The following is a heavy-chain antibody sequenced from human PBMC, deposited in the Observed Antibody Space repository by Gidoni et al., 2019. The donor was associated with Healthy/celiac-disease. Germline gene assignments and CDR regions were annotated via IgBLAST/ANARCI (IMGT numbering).Heavy chain of an antibody. V-gene: IGHV3-13*01. CDR2: IGTAGDT. Sequence: EVQLVESGGGLVQPGGSLRLSCAASGFTFSSYDMHWARQATGKGLEWVSAIGTAGDTYYPGSVKGRFTISRENAKNSLYLQMNSLRTEDTAVYYCARLVAPFDYFDYWGQGTLVTVSS. J-gene: IGHJ4*02. CDR3: ARLVAPFDYFDY. D-gene: IGHD6-6*01. CDR1: GFTFSSYD.